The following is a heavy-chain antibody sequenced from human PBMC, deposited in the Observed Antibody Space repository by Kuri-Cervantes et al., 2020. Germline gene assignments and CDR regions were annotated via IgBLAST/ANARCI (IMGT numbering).Heavy chain of an antibody. J-gene: IGHJ4*02. Sequence: SVKVSCKAPGYTFTYRYLHWVRQAPRQALEWMGWITPFNGNTNYAQKFQDRVTITRDRSMSTAYMELSSLRSDDTAVYYCAREFGKAGQLVRLVYWGQGTLVTVSS. CDR1: GYTFTYRY. D-gene: IGHD6-13*01. CDR2: ITPFNGNT. V-gene: IGHV1-45*03. CDR3: AREFGKAGQLVRLVY.